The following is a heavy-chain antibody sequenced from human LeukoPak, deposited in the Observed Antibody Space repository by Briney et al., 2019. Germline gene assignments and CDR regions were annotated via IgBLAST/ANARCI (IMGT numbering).Heavy chain of an antibody. CDR2: INPNSGGT. Sequence: ASVKVSFKASGYTFTGYYMHWVRQAPGQGLEWMGWINPNSGGTNYAQEFQGRVTMTRDASISTAYMELSWLRSDDTALYYCATDYAGNSVPDYWGQGTLVTVSS. CDR3: ATDYAGNSVPDY. V-gene: IGHV1-2*02. CDR1: GYTFTGYY. J-gene: IGHJ4*02. D-gene: IGHD4-23*01.